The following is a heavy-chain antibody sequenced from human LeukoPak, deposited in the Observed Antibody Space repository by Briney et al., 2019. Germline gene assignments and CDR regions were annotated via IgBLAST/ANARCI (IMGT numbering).Heavy chain of an antibody. CDR2: IIPIFGTA. CDR3: ARDYYDILTVYPPGWFDP. Sequence: SVKVSCKASGGTFRSYAISWVGQAPGQGVEWMGGIIPIFGTANYAQKFQGRVTITTEETTRTACMEISRLRSEDTAVYYCARDYYDILTVYPPGWFDPWGQGTLVTVSS. J-gene: IGHJ5*02. CDR1: GGTFRSYA. V-gene: IGHV1-69*05. D-gene: IGHD3-9*01.